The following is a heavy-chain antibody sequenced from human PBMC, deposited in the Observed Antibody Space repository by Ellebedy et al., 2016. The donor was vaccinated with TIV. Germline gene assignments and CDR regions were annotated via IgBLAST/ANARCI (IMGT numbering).Heavy chain of an antibody. CDR2: SSYSGST. J-gene: IGHJ5*02. CDR3: ARALNYYDRSGYIKWYNP. CDR1: GGSVSSGSYY. V-gene: IGHV4-61*01. Sequence: SETLSLXXTVSGGSVSSGSYYWSWIRQPPGKGLEWIGHSSYSGSTKYNPSLKSRVTISVDTSKNQFSLKLSSLTPADTAVYYCARALNYYDRSGYIKWYNPWGQGTLVTVFS. D-gene: IGHD3-22*01.